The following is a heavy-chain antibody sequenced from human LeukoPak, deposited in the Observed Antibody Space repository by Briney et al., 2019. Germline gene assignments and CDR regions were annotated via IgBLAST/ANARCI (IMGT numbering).Heavy chain of an antibody. CDR3: ARGVPYYYHYYIDV. CDR2: IFGGGST. J-gene: IGHJ6*03. D-gene: IGHD3-10*01. Sequence: PGGSLRLSCAASGFIVSDNHMNWVRQAPGKGLEWVSVIFGGGSTDYAESVKGRFTNSRDNSKKKVYLQMNSLRAEDTAVYYCARGVPYYYHYYIDVWGKGTTVTVSS. V-gene: IGHV3-53*01. CDR1: GFIVSDNH.